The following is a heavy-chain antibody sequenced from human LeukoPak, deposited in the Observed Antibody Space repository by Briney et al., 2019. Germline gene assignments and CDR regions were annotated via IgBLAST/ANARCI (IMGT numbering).Heavy chain of an antibody. V-gene: IGHV3-69-1*01. CDR1: GFTFSAYA. CDR3: ARVVIAANPDAFDI. J-gene: IGHJ3*02. Sequence: GGSLRLSCEAAGFTFSAYAMTWVRQATGKGLELVSSIGSDGKTHYSESVKGRFALSRDNAKNSLHLQMNSLRDEDTAVYYCARVVIAANPDAFDIWGQGTMVTVS. D-gene: IGHD2-15*01. CDR2: IGSDGKT.